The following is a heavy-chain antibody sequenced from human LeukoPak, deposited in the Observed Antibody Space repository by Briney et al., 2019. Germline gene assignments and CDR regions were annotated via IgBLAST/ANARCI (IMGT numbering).Heavy chain of an antibody. V-gene: IGHV4-30-2*01. CDR2: IYHSGST. CDR3: ARVEWELLYQRLSAFDY. J-gene: IGHJ4*02. CDR1: GGSISSGGYY. Sequence: SETLSLTCTVSGGSISSGGYYWSWIRQPPGKGLEWIGYIYHSGSTYYNPSFKSRVTISVDRSKNQFSLKLSSVTAADTAVYYCARVEWELLYQRLSAFDYWGQGTLVTVSS. D-gene: IGHD1-26*01.